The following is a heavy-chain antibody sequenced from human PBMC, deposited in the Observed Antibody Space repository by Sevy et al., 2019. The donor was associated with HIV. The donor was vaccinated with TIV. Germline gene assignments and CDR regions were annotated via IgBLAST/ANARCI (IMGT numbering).Heavy chain of an antibody. D-gene: IGHD2-15*01. V-gene: IGHV1-18*01. CDR3: GRSYCSGGRCYSLAY. CDR1: GYTFTSYR. Sequence: ASVKVSCKTSGYTFTSYRITWVRQAPGKGLEWLGWSSPHNGDTNYAQRVQGRVTMITDTSTTTAYLELRSLTSDDTTEYYCGRSYCSGGRCYSLAYWGQGTLVTVSS. J-gene: IGHJ4*02. CDR2: SSPHNGDT.